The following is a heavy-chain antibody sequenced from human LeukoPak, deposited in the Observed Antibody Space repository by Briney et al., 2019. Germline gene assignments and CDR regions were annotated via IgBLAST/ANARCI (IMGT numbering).Heavy chain of an antibody. V-gene: IGHV1-8*03. CDR2: MNPNSGNT. Sequence: GASVKVSCKASGYTFTSYDINWVRQATGQGLEWMGWMNPNSGNTGYAQKFQGRVTITRNTSISTAYMELSSLRSEDTAVYYCARSSTSSQGASMFDYWGQGTLVTVSS. D-gene: IGHD2-2*01. J-gene: IGHJ4*02. CDR1: GYTFTSYD. CDR3: ARSSTSSQGASMFDY.